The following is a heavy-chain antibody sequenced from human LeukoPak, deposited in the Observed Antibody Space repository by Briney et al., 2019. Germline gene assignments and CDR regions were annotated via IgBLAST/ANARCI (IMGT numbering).Heavy chain of an antibody. CDR2: IYYTGGT. J-gene: IGHJ4*02. Sequence: SETLSLTCTVSGVPTTSYYWSWVRQSPGKALEWIGHIYYTGGTNYNPSLKSRVSISIDSSKNQFSLTLSSVTAADTAVYYCARLPRRYSTTWFFNYWGQGTLVTVSS. CDR3: ARLPRRYSTTWFFNY. D-gene: IGHD6-13*01. V-gene: IGHV4-59*01. CDR1: GVPTTSYY.